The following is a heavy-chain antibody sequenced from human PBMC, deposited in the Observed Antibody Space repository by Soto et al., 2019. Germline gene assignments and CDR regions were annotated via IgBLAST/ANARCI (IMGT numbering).Heavy chain of an antibody. V-gene: IGHV1-2*02. CDR3: ARDLVNSYDFDY. CDR2: INPNSGGT. Sequence: ASVKVSCKASGYTFTGYYMHWVRQAPGQGLEWMGWINPNSGGTNYAQKFQGRVTMTRDTSISTAYMELSRLRSDGTAVYYCARDLVNSYDFDYWGQGTLVTVSS. D-gene: IGHD5-12*01. CDR1: GYTFTGYY. J-gene: IGHJ4*02.